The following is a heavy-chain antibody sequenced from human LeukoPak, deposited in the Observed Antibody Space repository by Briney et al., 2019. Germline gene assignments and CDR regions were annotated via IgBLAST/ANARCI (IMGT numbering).Heavy chain of an antibody. CDR1: GLTFSSYA. J-gene: IGHJ4*02. CDR2: ISGSGGST. CDR3: AKDYIWGSYRFDY. Sequence: GGSLRLSCAASGLTFSSYAMSWVRQAPGKGLEWVSAISGSGGSTYYADSVKGRFTISRDNSKNTLYLQMNSLRAEDTAVYYCAKDYIWGSYRFDYWGQGTLVTVSS. D-gene: IGHD3-16*02. V-gene: IGHV3-23*01.